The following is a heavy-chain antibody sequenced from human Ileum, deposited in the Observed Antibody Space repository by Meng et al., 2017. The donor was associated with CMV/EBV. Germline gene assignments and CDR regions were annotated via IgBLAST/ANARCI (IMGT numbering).Heavy chain of an antibody. D-gene: IGHD2-21*02. CDR1: GFVFSAYF. CDR2: ISASSRNT. Sequence: PSCAASGFVFSAYFMHWVRQAPRKGLERVASISASSRNTYYADSVQGRFTVSRDNARKSLYLQLNYLRADDTAVYYCARAFGADCSWGQGTLVTVSS. V-gene: IGHV3-21*01. CDR3: ARAFGADCS. J-gene: IGHJ4*02.